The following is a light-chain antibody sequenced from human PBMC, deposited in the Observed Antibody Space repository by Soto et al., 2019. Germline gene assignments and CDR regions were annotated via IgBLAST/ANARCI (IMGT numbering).Light chain of an antibody. CDR1: QGISGW. Sequence: DIRMTHSPSTLSASVLYIVTITFRSSQGISGWLAWYQQKPGKAPKLLIYDASSLESGVPSRFSGSGSGTEFTLTISSLRPDDFATYYCKQYNSYWKFGQGTKVDIK. CDR3: KQYNSYWK. J-gene: IGKJ1*01. V-gene: IGKV1-5*01. CDR2: DAS.